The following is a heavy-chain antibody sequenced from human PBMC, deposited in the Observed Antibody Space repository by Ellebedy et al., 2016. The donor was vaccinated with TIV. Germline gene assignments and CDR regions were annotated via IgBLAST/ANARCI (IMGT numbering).Heavy chain of an antibody. D-gene: IGHD1-1*01. V-gene: IGHV1-69*13. J-gene: IGHJ2*01. CDR3: ARSRRATGTTFIRYWYFDL. CDR2: IIPIFGTA. CDR1: GGTFSSYA. Sequence: SVKVSCXASGGTFSSYAISWVRQAPGQGLEWMGGIIPIFGTANYAQKFQGRVTITADESTSTAYMELSSLRSEDTAVYYCARSRRATGTTFIRYWYFDLWGRGTLVTVSS.